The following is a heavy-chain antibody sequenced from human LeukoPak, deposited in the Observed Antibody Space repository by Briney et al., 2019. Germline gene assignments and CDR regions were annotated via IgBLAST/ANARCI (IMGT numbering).Heavy chain of an antibody. J-gene: IGHJ4*02. CDR3: AREFNGSPDY. D-gene: IGHD6-25*01. Sequence: TSETLSPTCTVSGGSISSNTYYWSWIRQPPGKGLEWIGSIRYSGRTYYKPSLKSRVTLSVDTSKNQLLLNLRSVTAADTAMYYCAREFNGSPDYLGQGTLVTVSS. V-gene: IGHV4-39*02. CDR2: IRYSGRT. CDR1: GGSISSNTYY.